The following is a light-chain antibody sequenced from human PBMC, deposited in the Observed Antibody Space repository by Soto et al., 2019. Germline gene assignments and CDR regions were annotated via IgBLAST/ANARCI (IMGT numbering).Light chain of an antibody. CDR1: QTVGGRY. Sequence: EIVLTQSAATLSLSPGERATLSCRASQTVGGRYLAWFQQKPGQTPRVLIYGASTRAAGVPDRFSGSGSGTDFSLTINRLEPEEFAVYYCLQYVSSPWTFGQGTKVEV. V-gene: IGKV3-20*01. J-gene: IGKJ1*01. CDR3: LQYVSSPWT. CDR2: GAS.